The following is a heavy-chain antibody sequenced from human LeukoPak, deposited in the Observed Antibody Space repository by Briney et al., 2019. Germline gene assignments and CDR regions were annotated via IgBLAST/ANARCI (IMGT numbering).Heavy chain of an antibody. CDR2: IYPGATT. D-gene: IGHD3-22*01. Sequence: PGGSLRLSCAASGFTVSSNYMSWVRQAPGKGLEWVSVIYPGATTYYADSVKGRFTFSRDSSKNTLYLQMNSLRAEDTAVYFCARHSTGYLRHFDYWGQGTLVTVSS. J-gene: IGHJ4*02. CDR3: ARHSTGYLRHFDY. CDR1: GFTVSSNY. V-gene: IGHV3-53*01.